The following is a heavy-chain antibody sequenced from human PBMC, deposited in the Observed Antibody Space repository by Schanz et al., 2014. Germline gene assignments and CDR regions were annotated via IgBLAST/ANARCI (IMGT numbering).Heavy chain of an antibody. CDR2: ISYDGSKK. V-gene: IGHV3-30*18. CDR1: GFTFSSYA. CDR3: AKGRFGELSAFDI. D-gene: IGHD3-10*01. Sequence: VQLLESGGGLVQPGGSLRLSCAASGFTFSSYAMSWVRQAPGKGLEWVGVISYDGSKKSYADSVKGRFTISRDNSKNTLYLQMNSLRPEDTAVYYCAKGRFGELSAFDIWGQGTMVTVSS. J-gene: IGHJ3*02.